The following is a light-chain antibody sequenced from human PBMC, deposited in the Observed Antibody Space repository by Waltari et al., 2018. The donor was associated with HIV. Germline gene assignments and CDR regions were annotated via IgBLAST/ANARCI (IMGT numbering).Light chain of an antibody. Sequence: QSVLTQPPSTSGTPGQRVTISCSGSTSNIGSNAVNWYQQLPGTAPKLVIESNNQRPPGVPDRLTGSKPGTSASLAISGLQSEDEADYYCAAWDDSLNGKVIFGGGTKLTVL. J-gene: IGLJ2*01. CDR1: TSNIGSNA. V-gene: IGLV1-44*01. CDR2: SNN. CDR3: AAWDDSLNGKVI.